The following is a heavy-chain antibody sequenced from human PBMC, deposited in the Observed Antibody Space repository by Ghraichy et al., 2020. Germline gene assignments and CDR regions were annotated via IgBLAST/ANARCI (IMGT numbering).Heavy chain of an antibody. J-gene: IGHJ4*02. CDR1: GGSFSGPN. V-gene: IGHV4-34*01. CDR2: ISYSGAT. D-gene: IGHD2-21*01. Sequence: SETLSLTCAVFGGSFSGPNWNWIRKPQGKGLVWIGEISYSGATNYNPSLKSRFPISVDTSKNQFSLKLSSVTAADTAVYYCPRGCQLFRAFDFWGQGTLVTVSS. CDR3: PRGCQLFRAFDF.